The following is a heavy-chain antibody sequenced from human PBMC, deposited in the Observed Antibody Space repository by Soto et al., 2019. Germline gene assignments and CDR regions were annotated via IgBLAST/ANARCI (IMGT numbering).Heavy chain of an antibody. V-gene: IGHV4-4*07. CDR3: AKDRSTRRWFDP. J-gene: IGHJ5*02. Sequence: SGTLSLTCAVSGASVRSYHWGWIRQAAGKGLEWIGRVQMSGTTNYNPSLKTRVTMSLDTSKNEVSLRMTSVTAADTAVYFCAKDRSTRRWFDPWGQG. CDR2: VQMSGTT. CDR1: GASVRSYH. D-gene: IGHD1-1*01.